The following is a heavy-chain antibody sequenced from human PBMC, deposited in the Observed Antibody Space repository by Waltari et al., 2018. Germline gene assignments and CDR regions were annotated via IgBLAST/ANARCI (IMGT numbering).Heavy chain of an antibody. CDR3: AKNYYDSSGYDSYYGMDV. CDR1: GGSISSSSYY. V-gene: IGHV4-39*01. D-gene: IGHD3-22*01. CDR2: IYYSGST. Sequence: QLQLQESGPGLVKPSETLSLTCTVSGGSISSSSYYWGWIRQPPGKGLEWIGSIYYSGSTYYNPSLKSRVTISVDTSKNQFSRKLSSVTAADTAVYYCAKNYYDSSGYDSYYGMDVWGQGTTVTVSS. J-gene: IGHJ6*02.